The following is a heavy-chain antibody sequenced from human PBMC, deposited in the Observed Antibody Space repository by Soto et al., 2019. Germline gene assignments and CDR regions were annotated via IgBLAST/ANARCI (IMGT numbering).Heavy chain of an antibody. Sequence: QVQLQESGPGLVKPSETLSLTCTVSVGSISSYYWSWIRQPPGKGLEWIGYIYYSGSTNYNPSLKSRVTISLDTSKNQFALKLSSVTAADTAVSYCARSSGWYYFDYWGQGTLVTVSS. CDR1: VGSISSYY. D-gene: IGHD6-19*01. CDR3: ARSSGWYYFDY. CDR2: IYYSGST. V-gene: IGHV4-59*01. J-gene: IGHJ4*02.